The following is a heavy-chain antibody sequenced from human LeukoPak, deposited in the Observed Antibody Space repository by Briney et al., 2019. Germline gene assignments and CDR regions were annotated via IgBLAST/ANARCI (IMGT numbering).Heavy chain of an antibody. J-gene: IGHJ3*02. CDR3: AKDTSSSGWLYAFDI. D-gene: IGHD6-19*01. CDR1: GFTFSSYG. Sequence: PGGSLRLSCAASGFTFSSYGLSWVRQAPWKGLEWVSGISGSGSSTYYADSVKGRFTISRDNSKNTLYPQMNSLRAEDTAVYYCAKDTSSSGWLYAFDIWGQGTMVTVSS. CDR2: ISGSGSST. V-gene: IGHV3-23*01.